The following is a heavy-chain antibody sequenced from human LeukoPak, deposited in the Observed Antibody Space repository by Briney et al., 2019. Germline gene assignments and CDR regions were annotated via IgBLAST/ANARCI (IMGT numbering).Heavy chain of an antibody. CDR1: GGSISSYY. J-gene: IGHJ4*02. V-gene: IGHV4-59*01. CDR2: IYYSGST. CDR3: ARDDGGTYFDY. Sequence: SETLSLTCTVSGGSISSYYWSWIRQPPGKGLEWIGYIYYSGSTNYNPSLKSRVTISVDTSKNQFSLKLSSVTAADTAVYYCARDDGGTYFDYWGQGTPVTVSS. D-gene: IGHD3-16*01.